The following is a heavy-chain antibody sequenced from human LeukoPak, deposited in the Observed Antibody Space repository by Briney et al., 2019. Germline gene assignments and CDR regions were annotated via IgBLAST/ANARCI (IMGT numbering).Heavy chain of an antibody. CDR3: AVAGTGYFYYYYYGMDV. Sequence: ASVKVSCKASRYTFTSYYMHCVRQARGHGLEWLGVINTSGGRTNYAQKFQGRVTMTRDTSTSPVYMELSSLRSEDTAVYYCAVAGTGYFYYYYYGMDVWGQGTTVTVSS. V-gene: IGHV1-46*01. CDR2: INTSGGRT. J-gene: IGHJ6*02. CDR1: RYTFTSYY. D-gene: IGHD6-19*01.